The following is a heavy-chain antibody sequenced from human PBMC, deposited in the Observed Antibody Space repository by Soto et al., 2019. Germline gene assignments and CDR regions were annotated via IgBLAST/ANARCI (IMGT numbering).Heavy chain of an antibody. Sequence: ASVKVSCKASGYTFTSYGISWVRQAPGQGLEWMGWISAYNGNTNYAQKLQARVTMTTDTSTSTAYMELRSLRSDDTAVYYCARPDRDYGDYLLDYWGQGTLVTVSS. J-gene: IGHJ4*02. CDR1: GYTFTSYG. V-gene: IGHV1-18*04. CDR2: ISAYNGNT. CDR3: ARPDRDYGDYLLDY. D-gene: IGHD4-17*01.